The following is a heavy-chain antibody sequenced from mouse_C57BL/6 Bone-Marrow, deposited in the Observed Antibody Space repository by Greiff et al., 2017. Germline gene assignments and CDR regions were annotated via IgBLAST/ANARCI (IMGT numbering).Heavy chain of an antibody. CDR3: ARQGFYYYGAWFAY. Sequence: EVKVVESGPELVKPGASVKISCKASGYTFTDYYMNWVKQSHGKSLEWIGDINPNNGGTSYNQKFKGKATLTVDKSSSTAYMELRSLTSEDSAVYYCARQGFYYYGAWFAYWGQGTLVTVSA. CDR2: INPNNGGT. V-gene: IGHV1-26*01. J-gene: IGHJ3*01. D-gene: IGHD1-1*01. CDR1: GYTFTDYY.